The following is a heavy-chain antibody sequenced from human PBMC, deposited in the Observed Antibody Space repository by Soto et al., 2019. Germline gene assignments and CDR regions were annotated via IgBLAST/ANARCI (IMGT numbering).Heavy chain of an antibody. V-gene: IGHV5-51*01. D-gene: IGHD7-27*01. CDR1: GYSFTSYW. J-gene: IGHJ4*02. CDR2: VYPDNSDT. CDR3: ARTGDPFDY. Sequence: PGESLKISCKGSGYSFTSYWIVWVRQMPERGLEWMGVVYPDNSDTTYSPSFQGHVTISADKSISTAYLQWSSLKASDTAMHYCARTGDPFDYWGQGTLVTVSS.